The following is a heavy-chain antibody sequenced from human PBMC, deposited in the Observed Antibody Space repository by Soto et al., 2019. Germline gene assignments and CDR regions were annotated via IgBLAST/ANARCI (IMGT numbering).Heavy chain of an antibody. Sequence: EVQLLESGGGLVQPGGSLRLSCAASGFTFSSYAMSWVRQAPGKGLEWVSAISGSGGSTYYADSVKGRFTISRDNSKNTLYLQMNSLRAEDTAVYYCAKLSDYYDSSGYYFFGYWGQGTLVTVSS. CDR1: GFTFSSYA. D-gene: IGHD3-22*01. CDR3: AKLSDYYDSSGYYFFGY. CDR2: ISGSGGST. V-gene: IGHV3-23*01. J-gene: IGHJ4*02.